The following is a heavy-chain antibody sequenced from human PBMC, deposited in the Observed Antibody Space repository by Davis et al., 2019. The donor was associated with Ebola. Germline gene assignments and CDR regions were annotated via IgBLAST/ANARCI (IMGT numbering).Heavy chain of an antibody. CDR1: GYTFTNSD. CDR3: TTPGGQDSGYDVFDI. D-gene: IGHD5-12*01. CDR2: MNPKSGDA. Sequence: AASVKVSCKASGYTFTNSDINWVRQATGQGLEWMGWMNPKSGDAGSAQKFQGRVTVTRDTSTTTVYMDLSSLRSEDTALYYCTTPGGQDSGYDVFDIWGQGTMVTVSS. V-gene: IGHV1-8*01. J-gene: IGHJ3*02.